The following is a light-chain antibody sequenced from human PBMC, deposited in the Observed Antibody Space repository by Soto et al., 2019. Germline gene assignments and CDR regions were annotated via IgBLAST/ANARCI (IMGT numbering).Light chain of an antibody. CDR2: DAY. Sequence: EIQRTQSPSTLSASLGDRFTITGLASQSISSWLAWYQQKPGKSDKLLIYDAYSLESGVPSRFSGSGSGTEFTITISSLQPDDFATYYCQQYNSYSRAFGQGTKVDIK. V-gene: IGKV1-5*01. CDR3: QQYNSYSRA. CDR1: QSISSW. J-gene: IGKJ1*01.